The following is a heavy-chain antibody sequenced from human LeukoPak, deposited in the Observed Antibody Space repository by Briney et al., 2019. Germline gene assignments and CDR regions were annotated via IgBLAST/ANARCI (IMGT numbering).Heavy chain of an antibody. CDR3: ARVIGSQAFDY. D-gene: IGHD3-10*01. Sequence: GGSLRLSCAASGFTFGDYYMIWIRQTPGKGLEWVSYISSGTTIYYADSVKGRFTISRDNAKNSLYLQMNSLRAEDTAVYYCARVIGSQAFDYWGQGTLVTVSS. J-gene: IGHJ4*02. CDR1: GFTFGDYY. V-gene: IGHV3-11*04. CDR2: ISSGTTI.